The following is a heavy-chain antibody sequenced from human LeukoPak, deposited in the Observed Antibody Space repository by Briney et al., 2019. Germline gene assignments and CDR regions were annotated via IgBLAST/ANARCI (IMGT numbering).Heavy chain of an antibody. V-gene: IGHV3-23*01. J-gene: IGHJ4*02. D-gene: IGHD2-15*01. Sequence: GGSLRLSCADSGFTFSNAWMSWVRRAPGKGLEWVSATSSSDAGKYYADSVRGRFTISRDNSRNTMYLQMNSLRVEDAAVYYCAKAPVTSCRGAFCYPFDSWGQGTLVTVSS. CDR3: AKAPVTSCRGAFCYPFDS. CDR1: GFTFSNAW. CDR2: TSSSDAGK.